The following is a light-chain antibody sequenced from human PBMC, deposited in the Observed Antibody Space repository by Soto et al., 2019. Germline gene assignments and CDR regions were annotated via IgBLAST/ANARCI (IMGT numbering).Light chain of an antibody. CDR3: QQYNNWLT. CDR2: GAS. Sequence: EVGMTQSPATLSVFPGERVTLSCRASESVGSNLAWYQQKPGQAPRLLIYGASTRATGVPARFSGSGSGTETPLTISSLQSEDSALYYCQQYNNWLTFGGGTKVEIE. CDR1: ESVGSN. V-gene: IGKV3-15*01. J-gene: IGKJ4*01.